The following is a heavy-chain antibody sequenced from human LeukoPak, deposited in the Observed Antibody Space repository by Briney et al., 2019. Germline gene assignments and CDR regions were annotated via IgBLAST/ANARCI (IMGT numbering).Heavy chain of an antibody. V-gene: IGHV3-30*02. CDR2: IRYDGSNK. J-gene: IGHJ4*02. CDR3: AKVGPYYYDSSGFDY. D-gene: IGHD3-22*01. Sequence: GGSLRLSCAASGFTFSSYGMHWVRQAPGKGLEWVAFIRYDGSNKYYADSVKGRFTISRDNSKNTLYLQMNSLRAEDTAVYYCAKVGPYYYDSSGFDYWGQGTLVTVSS. CDR1: GFTFSSYG.